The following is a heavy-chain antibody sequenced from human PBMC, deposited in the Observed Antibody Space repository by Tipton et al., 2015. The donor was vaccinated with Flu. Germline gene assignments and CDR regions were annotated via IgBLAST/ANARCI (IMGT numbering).Heavy chain of an antibody. CDR1: AFTFNTYW. CDR3: AKDSDPSNVPHY. Sequence: SLRLSCAASAFTFNTYWMSWVRQAPGKGLEWVANIKQGGSEKYYVDSVKGRFTISRDNSKNTVYLQMNNLRGEDTAVYYCAKDSDPSNVPHYWGQGALVTVSS. CDR2: IKQGGSEK. D-gene: IGHD4-11*01. V-gene: IGHV3-7*01. J-gene: IGHJ4*02.